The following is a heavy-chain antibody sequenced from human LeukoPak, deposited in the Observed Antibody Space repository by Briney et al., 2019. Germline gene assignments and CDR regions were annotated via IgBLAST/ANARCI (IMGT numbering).Heavy chain of an antibody. V-gene: IGHV1-2*02. Sequence: ASVKVSCKASGGTFNNYAVNWVRQAPGQGLEWMGWINPNSGGTNYAQKFQGRVTMTRDTSISTAYMELSRLRSDDTAVYYCARGYYYDSSGLAPPFDYWGQGTLVTVSS. J-gene: IGHJ4*02. CDR3: ARGYYYDSSGLAPPFDY. D-gene: IGHD3-22*01. CDR2: INPNSGGT. CDR1: GGTFNNYA.